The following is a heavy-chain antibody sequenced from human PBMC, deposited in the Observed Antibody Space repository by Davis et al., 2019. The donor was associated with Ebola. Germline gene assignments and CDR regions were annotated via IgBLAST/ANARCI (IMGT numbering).Heavy chain of an antibody. V-gene: IGHV3-64*04. CDR3: AREMVGSSGAGDY. D-gene: IGHD6-6*01. Sequence: GESLKISCSASGFTFSSYAMHWVRQAPGKGLQYVSTITSNGGDTYYADSVKGRFTISRDNAKNSLYLQMNSLRAEDTAVYYCAREMVGSSGAGDYWGQGTLVTVSS. CDR1: GFTFSSYA. J-gene: IGHJ4*02. CDR2: ITSNGGDT.